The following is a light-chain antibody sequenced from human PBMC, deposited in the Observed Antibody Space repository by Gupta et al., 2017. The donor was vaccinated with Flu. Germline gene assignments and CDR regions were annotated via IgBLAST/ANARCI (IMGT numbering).Light chain of an antibody. CDR2: GAS. V-gene: IGKV3-20*01. J-gene: IGKJ2*03. Sequence: IVLTQSPGTLSSSPGERATFSCGASQSVSSNYLAWYQQKPGQAPRLLIYGASSRATGIPDRVSGAGSGTDFTLTSSRLEPEDFAVYDCQQYGGSPGPRSFGQGTKLEIK. CDR1: QSVSSNY. CDR3: QQYGGSPGPRS.